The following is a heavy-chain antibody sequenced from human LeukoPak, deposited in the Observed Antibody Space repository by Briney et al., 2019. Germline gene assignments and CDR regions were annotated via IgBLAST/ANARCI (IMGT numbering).Heavy chain of an antibody. CDR3: AKDYGDYGDYDY. V-gene: IGHV3-23*01. D-gene: IGHD4-17*01. Sequence: GGSLRLSCAASGLTFSSYSMNWVRQAPGKGLEWVSAISGSGGSTYYADSVKGRFTISRDNSKNTLYLQMNSLRAEDTAVYYCAKDYGDYGDYDYWGQGTLVTVSS. CDR2: ISGSGGST. J-gene: IGHJ4*02. CDR1: GLTFSSYS.